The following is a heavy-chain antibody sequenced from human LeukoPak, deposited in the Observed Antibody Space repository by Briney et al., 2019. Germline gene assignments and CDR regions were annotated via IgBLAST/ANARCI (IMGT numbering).Heavy chain of an antibody. Sequence: PSETLSLTYTVSGYSISSGYYWGWIRQPPGKGLEWIGSIYHSGSTYYNPSLKSRVTISVDTSKNQFSLKLSSVTAADTAVYYCARVVGAYYWFDPWGQGTLVTVSS. V-gene: IGHV4-38-2*02. J-gene: IGHJ5*02. CDR3: ARVVGAYYWFDP. CDR1: GYSISSGYY. D-gene: IGHD1-26*01. CDR2: IYHSGST.